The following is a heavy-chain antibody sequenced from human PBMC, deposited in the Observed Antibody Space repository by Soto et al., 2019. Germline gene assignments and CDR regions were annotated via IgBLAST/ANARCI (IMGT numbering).Heavy chain of an antibody. Sequence: GGSLRLSCEASGFSFSRYGMHWVRQAPGKGLEWVAIILYDGSNELYINSVRDRFTISRDNSKNTLYLQMNSLRPDDSAVYYCAKEEMAADTYRGFYQYYTLEVWGQGTTVTVSS. CDR1: GFSFSRYG. CDR3: AKEEMAADTYRGFYQYYTLEV. V-gene: IGHV3-30*02. CDR2: ILYDGSNE. J-gene: IGHJ6*02. D-gene: IGHD6-13*01.